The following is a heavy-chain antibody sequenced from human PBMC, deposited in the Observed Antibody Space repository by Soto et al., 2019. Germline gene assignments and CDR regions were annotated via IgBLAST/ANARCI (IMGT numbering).Heavy chain of an antibody. V-gene: IGHV3-53*04. CDR1: GFTVSSNY. Sequence: LSLTCAASGFTVSSNYMSWVRQAPGKGLEWVSVIYSGGSTYYADSVKGRFTISRHNSKNTLYLQMNSLRAEDTAVYYCARDCSSTSCYESGAFDIWGQGTMVTVSS. J-gene: IGHJ3*02. D-gene: IGHD2-2*01. CDR3: ARDCSSTSCYESGAFDI. CDR2: IYSGGST.